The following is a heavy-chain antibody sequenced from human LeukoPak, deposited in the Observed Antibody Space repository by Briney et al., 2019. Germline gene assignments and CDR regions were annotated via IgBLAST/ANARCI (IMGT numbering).Heavy chain of an antibody. V-gene: IGHV1-69*04. D-gene: IGHD3-3*01. CDR1: GGTFSSYA. J-gene: IGHJ4*02. Sequence: GASVKVSCKASGGTFSSYAISWVRQAPGQGLEWMGRIIPILGIANYAQKFQGRVTITADKSTSTAYMELSSLRSEDTAVYYCARVLPNYDFWSGHLDYWGQGTLVTVSS. CDR2: IIPILGIA. CDR3: ARVLPNYDFWSGHLDY.